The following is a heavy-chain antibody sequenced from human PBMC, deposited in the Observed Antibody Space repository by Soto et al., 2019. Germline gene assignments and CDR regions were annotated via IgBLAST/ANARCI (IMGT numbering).Heavy chain of an antibody. CDR2: MYHNGGS. CDR1: GASISSRTW. D-gene: IGHD2-21*01. V-gene: IGHV4-4*02. J-gene: IGHJ4*02. CDR3: TCCGHDYKIDN. Sequence: QVQLQESGPGLVKPSETLSLTCAVSGASISSRTWWTWVRQSPGKGLEWIGEMYHNGGSNYNPSLKXXVAISTDTSKTHFSLPLTSVTAADTAMYYCTCCGHDYKIDNWGQGSLVTVSS.